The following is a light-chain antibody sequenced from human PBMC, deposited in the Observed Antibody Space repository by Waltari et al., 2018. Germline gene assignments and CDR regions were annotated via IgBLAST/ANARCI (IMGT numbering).Light chain of an antibody. V-gene: IGLV2-14*03. CDR1: SSDVGTYNY. CDR2: DVS. J-gene: IGLJ2*01. Sequence: QSALTQPASVSGSPGQSITISCTGTSSDVGTYNYVSWYQPHPGKAPKLMIFDVSILPSGVSNRFSGSKSGNTASLTISGLQAEDEADYYCSSYISSSTLELFGGGTSLTVL. CDR3: SSYISSSTLEL.